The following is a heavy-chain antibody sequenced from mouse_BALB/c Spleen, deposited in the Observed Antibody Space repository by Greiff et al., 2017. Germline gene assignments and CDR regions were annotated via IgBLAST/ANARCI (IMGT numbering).Heavy chain of an antibody. CDR2: IWGDGST. CDR1: GFSLTGHG. V-gene: IGHV2-6-7*01. CDR3: ARGGNYGMDY. J-gene: IGHJ4*01. Sequence: VKLMESGPGLVAPSQSLSITCTVSGFSLTGHGVNWVRQPPGKGLEWLGMIWGDGSTDYNSALTSRLSISKDKSKSQVSLKMNSLQTYDTARYYCARGGNYGMDYWGQGTSVTVAS. D-gene: IGHD2-1*01.